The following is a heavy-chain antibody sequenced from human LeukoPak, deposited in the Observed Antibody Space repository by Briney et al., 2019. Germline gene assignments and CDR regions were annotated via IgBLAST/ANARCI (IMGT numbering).Heavy chain of an antibody. CDR1: GVTLSNYA. Sequence: GGSLRLSCVASGVTLSNYAMSWVRQAPGKGLVWVSRVNSDGSSTSYADSVKGRFTISRDNAKNTVYLQMKSLRDDDTAVYYCARAQAVAGTGGFDPWGQGTLVTVSS. V-gene: IGHV3-74*01. J-gene: IGHJ5*02. CDR3: ARAQAVAGTGGFDP. D-gene: IGHD6-19*01. CDR2: VNSDGSST.